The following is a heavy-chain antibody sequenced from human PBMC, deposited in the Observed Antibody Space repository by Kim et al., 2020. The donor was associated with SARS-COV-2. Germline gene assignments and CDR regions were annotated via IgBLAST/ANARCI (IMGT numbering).Heavy chain of an antibody. D-gene: IGHD3-3*01. J-gene: IGHJ4*02. CDR2: IDWDDDK. CDR1: GFSLSTSKMC. Sequence: SGPTLVNPTQTLTLTCTFSGFSLSTSKMCVSWIRQPPGKALEWLARIDWDDDKYYSTSLKTRLTISKDTSKNQVVLTMTNMDPVDTATYYCARTALMSGHIQPYDYWGQGTLVTVSS. CDR3: ARTALMSGHIQPYDY. V-gene: IGHV2-70*11.